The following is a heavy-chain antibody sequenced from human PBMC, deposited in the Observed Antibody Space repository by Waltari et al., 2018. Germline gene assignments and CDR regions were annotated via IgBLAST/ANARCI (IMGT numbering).Heavy chain of an antibody. CDR2: IYHTGST. D-gene: IGHD3-16*02. V-gene: IGHV4-39*01. Sequence: QLQLQESGPGLVKPSETLSLTCTVSGASISNASHSLVWIRQPPGKGLDWIGSIYHTGSTYNNPSLKSRVTVSQDTPRNQFSLKLSSVTAADTALYYCARASRIMITFGGVIAFDPWGQGTLVTVSS. J-gene: IGHJ5*02. CDR1: GASISNASHS. CDR3: ARASRIMITFGGVIAFDP.